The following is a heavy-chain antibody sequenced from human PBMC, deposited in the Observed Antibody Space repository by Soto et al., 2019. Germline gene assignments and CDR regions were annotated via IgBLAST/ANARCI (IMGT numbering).Heavy chain of an antibody. V-gene: IGHV1-18*01. CDR1: GYSFTTYP. Sequence: QVQLVQSGAEVKKPGASVKVSCKASGYSFTTYPISWVRQAPGQGLEWMGWISAYNGNTNYAQKLQGRLTMTTDTTTSTAYMELRGLRSDDTAVYYCARKLGGGYYFGDDYWGQGTLVTVSS. CDR2: ISAYNGNT. CDR3: ARKLGGGYYFGDDY. D-gene: IGHD3-22*01. J-gene: IGHJ4*02.